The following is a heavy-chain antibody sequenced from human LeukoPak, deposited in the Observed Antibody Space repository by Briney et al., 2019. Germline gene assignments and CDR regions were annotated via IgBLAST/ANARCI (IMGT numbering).Heavy chain of an antibody. CDR3: ARGIASTSYDAFDI. J-gene: IGHJ3*02. Sequence: GGSLRLSCAASGFTFSSYGMHWVRQAPGKGLEWVSYISSSGSTIYYADSVKGRFTISRDNAKNSLYLQMNSLRAEDTAVYYCARGIASTSYDAFDIWGQGTMVTVSS. CDR1: GFTFSSYG. V-gene: IGHV3-48*04. CDR2: ISSSGSTI. D-gene: IGHD2-2*01.